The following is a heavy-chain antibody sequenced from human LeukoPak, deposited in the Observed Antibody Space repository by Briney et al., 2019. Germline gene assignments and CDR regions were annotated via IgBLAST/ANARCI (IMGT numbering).Heavy chain of an antibody. CDR2: IFHSGST. D-gene: IGHD2-2*01. V-gene: IGHV4-4*02. J-gene: IGHJ5*02. CDR3: AREYCSSTSCLFDP. CDR1: GASISSNIW. Sequence: SGTLSLTCAVSGASISSNIWWSWVRQPPGKGLEWIGQIFHSGSTNYNPSLKSRVTISVDTSKNQFSLKLSSVTAADTAVYYCAREYCSSTSCLFDPWGQGTLVTVSS.